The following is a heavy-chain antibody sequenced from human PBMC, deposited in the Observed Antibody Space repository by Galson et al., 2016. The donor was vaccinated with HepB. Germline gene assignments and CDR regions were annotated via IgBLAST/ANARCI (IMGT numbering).Heavy chain of an antibody. CDR3: AREFSHVNPAWGSYGMDV. CDR1: GGSVSGPYYY. V-gene: IGHV4-61*01. CDR2: IFYNGRT. D-gene: IGHD3-16*01. J-gene: IGHJ6*02. Sequence: SETLSLTCNVSGGSVSGPYYYWSWIRQPPGQGLEYIGHIFYNGRTTYNPSLKSRVTISLDTSKNQFSLKLNSVTAADTALYYCAREFSHVNPAWGSYGMDVWGRGTTVTVSS.